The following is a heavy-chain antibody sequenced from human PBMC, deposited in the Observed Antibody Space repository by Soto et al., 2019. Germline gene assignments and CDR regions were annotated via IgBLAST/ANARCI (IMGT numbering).Heavy chain of an antibody. Sequence: SQTLSLTCAISGDSVSSNSAAWNWIRQSPSRGLEWLGRTYYRSKWYNDYAVSVKSRITINPDTSKNQSSLQLNSVTPEDTAVYYCARDGYCSGGSCYSVGYYYGMDVWGQGTTVTVSS. CDR1: GDSVSSNSAA. D-gene: IGHD2-15*01. V-gene: IGHV6-1*01. J-gene: IGHJ6*02. CDR2: TYYRSKWYN. CDR3: ARDGYCSGGSCYSVGYYYGMDV.